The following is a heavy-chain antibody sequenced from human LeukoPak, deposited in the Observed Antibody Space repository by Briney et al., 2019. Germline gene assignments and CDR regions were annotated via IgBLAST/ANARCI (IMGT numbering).Heavy chain of an antibody. D-gene: IGHD3-3*01. J-gene: IGHJ4*02. V-gene: IGHV1-2*02. Sequence: ASVKVSCKASGYTFTGYYMHWVRQAPGQGLEWMGRINPNSGDTNYAQRFLGRVTMTSDTSISTDYMELSSLTSDDTAVYYCASISEVWSGYYTVHHDYWGQGTLVTVSS. CDR3: ASISEVWSGYYTVHHDY. CDR2: INPNSGDT. CDR1: GYTFTGYY.